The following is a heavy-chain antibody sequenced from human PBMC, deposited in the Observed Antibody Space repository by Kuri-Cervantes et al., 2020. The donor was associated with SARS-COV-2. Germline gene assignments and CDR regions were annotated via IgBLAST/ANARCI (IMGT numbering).Heavy chain of an antibody. D-gene: IGHD6-13*01. J-gene: IGHJ3*02. V-gene: IGHV3-69-1*01. CDR1: GFTFSDYY. Sequence: GGSLRLSCAASGFTFSDYYMNWVRQAPGKGLEWVSSISSSSTIYYADSVKGRFTISRDNAKNSLYLQMNSLRAEDTAVYYCARCPSSSWYSDAFDIWGQGTMVTVSS. CDR3: ARCPSSSWYSDAFDI. CDR2: ISSSSTI.